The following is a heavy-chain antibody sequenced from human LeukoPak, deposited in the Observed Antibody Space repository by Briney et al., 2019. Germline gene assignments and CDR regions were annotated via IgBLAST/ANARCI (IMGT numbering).Heavy chain of an antibody. CDR2: ISYSGST. CDR3: AKEGAESFPDAFDI. Sequence: PSETLSLTCTVSGGSISPYYWSWLRQPPGKGLEWIGYISYSGSTKNNPSLKSRVTISIDTSKNQFSLKLISVTAADTAVYYCAKEGAESFPDAFDIWGQGTMITVSS. J-gene: IGHJ3*02. D-gene: IGHD3-10*01. CDR1: GGSISPYY. V-gene: IGHV4-59*01.